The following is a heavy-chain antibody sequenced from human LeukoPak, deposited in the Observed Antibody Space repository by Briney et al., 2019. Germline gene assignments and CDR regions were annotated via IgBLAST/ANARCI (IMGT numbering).Heavy chain of an antibody. CDR3: AKDLAGTRYTYYFDY. V-gene: IGHV3-30*18. CDR2: ISYDGSNK. D-gene: IGHD1-1*01. Sequence: GRSLRLSCAASGFTFSSYGMHWVRQAPGKGLEWVAVISYDGSNKYYADSVKGRFTISRDNSKNTLYLRMNSLRAEDTAVYYCAKDLAGTRYTYYFDYWGQGTLVTVSS. J-gene: IGHJ4*02. CDR1: GFTFSSYG.